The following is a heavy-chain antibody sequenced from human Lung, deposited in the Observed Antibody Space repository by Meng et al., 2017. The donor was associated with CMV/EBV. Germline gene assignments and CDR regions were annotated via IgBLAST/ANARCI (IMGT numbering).Heavy chain of an antibody. J-gene: IGHJ4*02. D-gene: IGHD3-22*01. CDR2: TYDKSKWNH. V-gene: IGHV6-1*01. CDR1: GDSVSSNSAT. CDR3: ARVFGVITGYVCDY. Sequence: SQTLSLTCAISGDSVSSNSATWNWIRQSPSRGLEWLGRTYDKSKWNHDYAVSVNSRISFNPDTSKNQFSLQLSSVTPEDTAVYYCARVFGVITGYVCDYWGTGTXVTVSS.